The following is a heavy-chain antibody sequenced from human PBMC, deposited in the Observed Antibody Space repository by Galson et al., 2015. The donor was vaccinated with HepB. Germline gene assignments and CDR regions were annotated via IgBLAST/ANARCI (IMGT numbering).Heavy chain of an antibody. CDR1: GFTFSTYA. CDR2: IWYAGTNK. J-gene: IGHJ3*02. V-gene: IGHV3-33*01. CDR3: ARDRGGRLRLDAFDM. D-gene: IGHD3-16*01. Sequence: SLRLSCAASGFTFSTYAMHWVRQAPGKGLEWVAVIWYAGTNKYYPDSVRGRFTISRDNSKNTLYLQMNSLRVKDTAVYYCARDRGGRLRLDAFDMWGQGTMVTVSS.